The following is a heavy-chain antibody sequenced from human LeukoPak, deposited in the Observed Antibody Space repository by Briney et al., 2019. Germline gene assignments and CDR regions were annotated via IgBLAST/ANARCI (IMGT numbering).Heavy chain of an antibody. D-gene: IGHD3-3*01. Sequence: GGSLRLSCAASGFTFSSYWMSWVRQAPGKGLEWVAVISYDGSNKYYADSVKGRFTISRDNAKNSLYLQMNSLRAEDTALYYCARVDFWSGGNYWGQGTLVTVSS. CDR1: GFTFSSYW. J-gene: IGHJ4*02. CDR3: ARVDFWSGGNY. V-gene: IGHV3-30*03. CDR2: ISYDGSNK.